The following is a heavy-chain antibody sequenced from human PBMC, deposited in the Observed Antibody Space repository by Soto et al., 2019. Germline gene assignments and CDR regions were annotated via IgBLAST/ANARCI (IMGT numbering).Heavy chain of an antibody. D-gene: IGHD6-13*01. CDR2: IIPIFGTA. Sequence: GASVKVSCKASGGTFSSYAVSWVRQAPGQGLEWMGGIIPIFGTANYAQKFQGRVTTTADESTSTAYMELSSLRSEDTAVYYCAIFFAAAGISPLYYFDYWGQGTLVTVSS. J-gene: IGHJ4*02. CDR1: GGTFSSYA. V-gene: IGHV1-69*13. CDR3: AIFFAAAGISPLYYFDY.